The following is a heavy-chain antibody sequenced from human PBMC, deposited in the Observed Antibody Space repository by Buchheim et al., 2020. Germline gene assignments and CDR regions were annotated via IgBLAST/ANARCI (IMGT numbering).Heavy chain of an antibody. Sequence: QVQLVESGGGVVQPGRSLRLSCAASGFTFSSYGMHWVRQAPGKGLEWVAVISYDGSNKYYADSVKGRFTISRDNSKNTLYLQMTSLRAEDTAVYYCAKRCSSGWQGGSDWGQGTL. V-gene: IGHV3-30*18. CDR2: ISYDGSNK. J-gene: IGHJ4*02. CDR3: AKRCSSGWQGGSD. D-gene: IGHD6-19*01. CDR1: GFTFSSYG.